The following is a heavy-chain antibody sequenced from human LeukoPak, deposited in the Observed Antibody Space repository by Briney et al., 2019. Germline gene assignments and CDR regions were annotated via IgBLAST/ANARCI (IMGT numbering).Heavy chain of an antibody. V-gene: IGHV3-9*01. J-gene: IGHJ4*02. CDR3: AKDMELRLGELSLLDY. CDR2: ISWNSGSI. Sequence: LSTAATAFTIDDYTMHLVRHTPGKALASITGISWNSGSIGYAESVKGRFTISRDNAKNPLYLQMNSLRAEATALYYCAKDMELRLGELSLLDYWGQGTLVTVSS. CDR1: AFTIDDYT. D-gene: IGHD3-16*02.